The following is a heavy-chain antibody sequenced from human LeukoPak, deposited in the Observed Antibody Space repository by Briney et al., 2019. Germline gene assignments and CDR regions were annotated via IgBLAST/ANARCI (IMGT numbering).Heavy chain of an antibody. D-gene: IGHD3-10*01. CDR3: AKHTTYYYGSGSPGGNNWFDP. V-gene: IGHV3-23*01. Sequence: GGSLRLSCAASGFTFSSYVMSWVRQAPGKGLEWVSTISGSGGSTYHADSVKGRFTISRDNSKNTLYLQMNSLRAEDTAVYYCAKHTTYYYGSGSPGGNNWFDPWGQGTLVTVSS. J-gene: IGHJ5*02. CDR2: ISGSGGST. CDR1: GFTFSSYV.